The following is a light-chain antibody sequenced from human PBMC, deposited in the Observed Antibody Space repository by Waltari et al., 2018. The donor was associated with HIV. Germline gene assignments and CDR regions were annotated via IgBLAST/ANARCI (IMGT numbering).Light chain of an antibody. Sequence: QSPLTQPRPVSGSPVQSVPFPSTRPSRAVGNFNFPPWYQHLPGKAPKLVIYDVSKRPSGVPDRFSGSKSGNTASLTISGLQAEDEADYYCCTYAASNVIFGGGTKLTVL. CDR2: DVS. CDR1: SRAVGNFNF. V-gene: IGLV2-11*01. CDR3: CTYAASNVI. J-gene: IGLJ2*01.